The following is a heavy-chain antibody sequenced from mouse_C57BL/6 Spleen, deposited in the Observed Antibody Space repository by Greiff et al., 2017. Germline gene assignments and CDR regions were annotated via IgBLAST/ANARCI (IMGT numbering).Heavy chain of an antibody. D-gene: IGHD1-1*01. CDR3: ARCGGSSYFDY. CDR1: GFTFSSYG. J-gene: IGHJ2*01. V-gene: IGHV5-6*01. CDR2: ISSGGSYT. Sequence: EVKLVESGGDLVKPGGSLKLSCAASGFTFSSYGMSWVRQTPDKRLEWVATISSGGSYTYYPDSVKGRFTISRDNATNTLYLQLSSLTSEDTAMYYCARCGGSSYFDYWGQGTTLTVSS.